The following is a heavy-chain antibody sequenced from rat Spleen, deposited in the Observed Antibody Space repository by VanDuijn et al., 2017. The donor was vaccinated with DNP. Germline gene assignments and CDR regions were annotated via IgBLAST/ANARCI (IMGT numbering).Heavy chain of an antibody. CDR1: GFKFNNYW. Sequence: EVQLVESGGGPVQPGRSLKLSCIASGFKFNNYWMTWIRQAPGKGLEWVATITNTDGNTYYPDSVKGRFTISRDNAKNTQYLQMDSLRSEDTATYYCARGGDGYDYWGQGVMVTVSS. J-gene: IGHJ2*01. D-gene: IGHD1-12*03. CDR3: ARGGDGYDY. CDR2: ITNTDGNT. V-gene: IGHV5-31*01.